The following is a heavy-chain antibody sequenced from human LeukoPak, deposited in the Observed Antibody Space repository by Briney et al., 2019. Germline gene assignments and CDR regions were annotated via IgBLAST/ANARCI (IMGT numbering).Heavy chain of an antibody. CDR2: ISSNGGST. J-gene: IGHJ3*02. V-gene: IGHV3-64*01. D-gene: IGHD1-26*01. CDR1: GFTFSSYA. Sequence: GGSLRLSCAASGFTFSSYAMHWVRQAPGKGLEYVSAISSNGGSTYYANSVKGRFTISRDNSKNTLYLQMGSLRAEDTAVYYCAAPGSYYDFGAFDIWGQGTMVTVSS. CDR3: AAPGSYYDFGAFDI.